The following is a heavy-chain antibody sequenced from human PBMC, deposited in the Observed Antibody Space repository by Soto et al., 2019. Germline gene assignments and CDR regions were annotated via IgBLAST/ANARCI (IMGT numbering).Heavy chain of an antibody. J-gene: IGHJ6*02. CDR1: GGSISSGGYS. CDR3: ARARAGFLASPGMGV. CDR2: IYHSGST. V-gene: IGHV4-30-2*01. D-gene: IGHD3-3*01. Sequence: QLQLQESGSGLVKPSQTLSLTCAVSGGSISSGGYSWSWIRQPPGKGLEWIGYIYHSGSTYYNPSLTRRVTPSLASSNNQFSLKLSSVTAADTAVYSCARARAGFLASPGMGVWGQGTTVTVSS.